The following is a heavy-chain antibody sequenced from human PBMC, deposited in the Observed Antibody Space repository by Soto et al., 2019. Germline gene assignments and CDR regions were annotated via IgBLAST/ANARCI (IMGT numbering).Heavy chain of an antibody. CDR3: AREYRKQLFSRSGVDV. J-gene: IGHJ6*02. V-gene: IGHV4-34*01. D-gene: IGHD6-13*01. CDR1: GGSFIGYS. CDR2: VNHSGYT. Sequence: SETLSLTCAVYGGSFIGYSCIFVRQPPWKGLEWIGEVNHSGYTTYNPSLISRVTISVDTYKNQFSLKLSTVTAADTAVYYCAREYRKQLFSRSGVDVWGQGTTVTVSS.